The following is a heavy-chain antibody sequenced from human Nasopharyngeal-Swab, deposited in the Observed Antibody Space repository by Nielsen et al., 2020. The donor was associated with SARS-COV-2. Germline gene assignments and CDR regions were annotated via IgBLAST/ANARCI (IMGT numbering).Heavy chain of an antibody. CDR1: GGSISNGDYS. CDR2: IYHSGST. J-gene: IGHJ4*02. V-gene: IGHV4-30-2*01. CDR3: ARQSGGGSSYALDS. Sequence: SQTLSLTCAVSGGSISNGDYSWSWIRQPPGKGLEWIGYIYHSGSTYYNPSLKSRVTISVDRFKNQFSLKLTFVTAADTAVYYCARQSGGGSSYALDSWGQGTLVTVPS. D-gene: IGHD2-15*01.